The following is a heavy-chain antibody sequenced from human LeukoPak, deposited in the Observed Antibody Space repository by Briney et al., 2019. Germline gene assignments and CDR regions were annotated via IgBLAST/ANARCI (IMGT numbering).Heavy chain of an antibody. D-gene: IGHD2-15*01. V-gene: IGHV3-11*06. Sequence: TGGSLRLSCAASGFTFSAYYMSWIRQAPGKGLEWVSYISTSSYTNYAASVKGRFTISRDNAKNSLYLQMNSLRAEDTAVYYCATGVGAYYFDYWGQGTLVTVSS. J-gene: IGHJ4*02. CDR3: ATGVGAYYFDY. CDR1: GFTFSAYY. CDR2: ISTSSYT.